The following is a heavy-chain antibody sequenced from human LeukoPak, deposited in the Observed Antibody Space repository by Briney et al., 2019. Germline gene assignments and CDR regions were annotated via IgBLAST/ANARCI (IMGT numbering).Heavy chain of an antibody. J-gene: IGHJ4*02. CDR1: GYTFTSYG. CDR3: ARQLAYYDFWSVYY. D-gene: IGHD3-3*01. CDR2: ISAYNGNT. V-gene: IGHV1-18*01. Sequence: APVKVSCKASGYTFTSYGISWVRQAPGQGLEWMGWISAYNGNTNYAQKLQGRVTMTTDTSTSTAYMELRSLRSDDTAVYYCARQLAYYDFWSVYYWGQGTLVTVSS.